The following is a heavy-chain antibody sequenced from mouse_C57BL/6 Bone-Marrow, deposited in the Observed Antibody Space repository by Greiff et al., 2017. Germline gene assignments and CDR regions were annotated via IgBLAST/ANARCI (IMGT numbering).Heavy chain of an antibody. J-gene: IGHJ4*01. CDR2: ILPGSGST. CDR3: ARDWVYAMDY. CDR1: GYTFTGYW. Sequence: QVQLKQSGAELMKPGASVKLSCKASGYTFTGYWIEWVKQRPGHGLEWIGWILPGSGSTNSNEKFKGKATFTGDTSSNTAYMQLSSLTTEDSAIYYCARDWVYAMDYWGQGTSVTVSS. D-gene: IGHD4-1*01. V-gene: IGHV1-9*01.